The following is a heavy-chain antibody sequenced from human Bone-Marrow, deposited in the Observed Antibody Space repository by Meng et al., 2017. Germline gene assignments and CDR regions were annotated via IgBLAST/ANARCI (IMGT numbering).Heavy chain of an antibody. CDR2: INPNSGGT. V-gene: IGHV1-2*06. CDR3: ANWNDGLLNY. Sequence: GQLVESGGGVKKPGASGKVSCKASGYTFTGYDMHWVRQAPGQGLEWMGRINPNSGGTNYAKKFQGRVTMTRDTSISTAYMELSRLRSDDTAVYYCANWNDGLLNYWGQGTLVTVSS. J-gene: IGHJ4*02. CDR1: GYTFTGYD. D-gene: IGHD1-1*01.